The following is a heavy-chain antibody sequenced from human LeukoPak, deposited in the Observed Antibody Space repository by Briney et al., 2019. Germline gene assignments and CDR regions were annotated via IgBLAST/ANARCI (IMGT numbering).Heavy chain of an antibody. D-gene: IGHD3-3*01. CDR2: IRSKAYGGTT. Sequence: GGSLRLSCTASGFTFGDYAMSWFRQAPGKGLEWVGFIRSKAYGGTTEYAASVKGRFTISRDDSKSIAYLQMNSLKTEDTAVYYCTRSITIFGVGPFDYWCQGTLVTVSS. V-gene: IGHV3-49*03. CDR3: TRSITIFGVGPFDY. CDR1: GFTFGDYA. J-gene: IGHJ4*02.